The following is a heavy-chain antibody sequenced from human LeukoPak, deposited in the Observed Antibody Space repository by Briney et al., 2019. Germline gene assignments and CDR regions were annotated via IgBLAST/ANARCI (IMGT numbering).Heavy chain of an antibody. Sequence: GGSLRLSCAASGFTVSSNYMSWVRQAPPQGLEWVSVIYSGGSTYYADSVKGRFTISRDNSKNTLYLQMNSLRAEDTAVYYCATIISFQGYSYGQYYFDYWGQGTLVTVSS. V-gene: IGHV3-66*01. CDR1: GFTVSSNY. D-gene: IGHD5-18*01. CDR3: ATIISFQGYSYGQYYFDY. CDR2: IYSGGST. J-gene: IGHJ4*02.